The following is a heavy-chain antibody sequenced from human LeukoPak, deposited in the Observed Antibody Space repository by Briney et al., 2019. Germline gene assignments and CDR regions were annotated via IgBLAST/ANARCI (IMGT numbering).Heavy chain of an antibody. CDR1: GGSISSSSYY. CDR2: IYYSGST. V-gene: IGHV4-39*01. CDR3: ARSMATVTRFDY. Sequence: SETLSLTCTVSGGSISSSSYYWGWIRQPPGKGLEWIGSIYYSGSTYYNPSLKSRVTISVDTSKNQFSLKLSSVTAADTAVYYCARSMATVTRFDYWGRGTLVTVSS. D-gene: IGHD4-17*01. J-gene: IGHJ4*02.